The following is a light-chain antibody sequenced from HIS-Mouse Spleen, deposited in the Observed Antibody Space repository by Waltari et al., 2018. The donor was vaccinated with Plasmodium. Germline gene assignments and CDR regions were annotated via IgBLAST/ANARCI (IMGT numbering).Light chain of an antibody. CDR1: QDISNY. CDR3: HQSSSLPWT. V-gene: IGKV1-33*01. Sequence: DIQMTQSPSSLSASVGDRVTITCQASQDISNYLNWYQQKPGKAPKLLIYDASNLETGVPSRFSGSGSGTDFTFTISSLEAEDAATYYCHQSSSLPWTFGQGTKVEIK. J-gene: IGKJ1*01. CDR2: DAS.